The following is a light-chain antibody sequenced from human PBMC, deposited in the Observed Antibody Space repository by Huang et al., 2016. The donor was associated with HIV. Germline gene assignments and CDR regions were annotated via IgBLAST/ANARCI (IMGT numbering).Light chain of an antibody. CDR3: QKYNSAPRIT. J-gene: IGKJ3*01. Sequence: DIQMTQSPSSLSASVGDRVTITCRASQGISNYLAWYQQKPGKVPKLLIYAAATLQSCVPSRFSCSGSGTDFTLTISSLQPEDVATYYCQKYNSAPRITFGPGTKVDIK. CDR1: QGISNY. CDR2: AAA. V-gene: IGKV1-27*01.